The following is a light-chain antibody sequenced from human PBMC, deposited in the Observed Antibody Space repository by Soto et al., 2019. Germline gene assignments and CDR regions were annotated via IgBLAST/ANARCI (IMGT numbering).Light chain of an antibody. CDR2: EVR. Sequence: QSVLTQPASVSGSPGQWITISCTGTSSDVGSYNYVSWYQQHPGKAPKLMIYEVRNRPSGVSDRFSGSKSGKTASLTIFGLQAEDEADYYCSSYTTSTTQVFRGGTKRTVL. V-gene: IGLV2-14*01. CDR1: SSDVGSYNY. CDR3: SSYTTSTTQV. J-gene: IGLJ2*01.